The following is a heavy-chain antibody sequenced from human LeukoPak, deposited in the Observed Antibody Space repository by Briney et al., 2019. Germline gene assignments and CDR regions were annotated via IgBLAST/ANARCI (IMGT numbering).Heavy chain of an antibody. Sequence: GVSLRLSCAASGFTFSRDSMAWVRQAPGKGLEWVSFISSSSSTIYYADSVKGRFTISRDNDKNSLYLPMNRLRAEDTAVYYCAREADIVVVPAADSLTYYYYYGIDVWGQGTTVSVSS. CDR3: AREADIVVVPAADSLTYYYYYGIDV. CDR1: GFTFSRDS. CDR2: ISSSSSTI. D-gene: IGHD2-2*01. V-gene: IGHV3-48*04. J-gene: IGHJ6*02.